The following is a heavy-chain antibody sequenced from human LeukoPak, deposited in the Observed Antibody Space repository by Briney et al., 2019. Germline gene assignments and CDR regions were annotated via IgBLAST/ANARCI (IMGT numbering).Heavy chain of an antibody. CDR2: IYYSGST. J-gene: IGHJ4*02. CDR1: GGSISSGGYY. Sequence: SQTLSLTRTVSGGSISSGGYYWSWIRQHPGKGLEWIGYIYYSGSTYYNPSLKSRVTISVDTSKNQFSLKLSSVTAADTAVYYCARTLRDGSSSPNYFDYWGQGTLVTASS. D-gene: IGHD5-24*01. V-gene: IGHV4-31*03. CDR3: ARTLRDGSSSPNYFDY.